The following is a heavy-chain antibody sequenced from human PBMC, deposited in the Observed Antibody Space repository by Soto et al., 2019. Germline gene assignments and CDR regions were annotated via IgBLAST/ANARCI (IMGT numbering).Heavy chain of an antibody. J-gene: IGHJ6*02. Sequence: QGQLVESGGDLVRPGGSLRHSCATSGFTFGDRYMSWIRQAPGKGLEWVSYISSSGFTIYYADSVKGRFTISRDNANDSLYLQMNSLRAEDTAVYYCARNTKSAAGADYYGLDVWGHGTTVIVSS. V-gene: IGHV3-11*01. CDR2: ISSSGFTI. CDR1: GFTFGDRY. D-gene: IGHD4-17*01. CDR3: ARNTKSAAGADYYGLDV.